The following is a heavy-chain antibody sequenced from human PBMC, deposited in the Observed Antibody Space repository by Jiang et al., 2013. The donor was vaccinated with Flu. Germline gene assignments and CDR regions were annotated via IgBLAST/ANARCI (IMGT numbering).Heavy chain of an antibody. CDR3: ARRPALTTVTTGAFDI. V-gene: IGHV1-69*01. Sequence: GAEVKKPGSSVKVSCKASGGTFSSYAISWVRQAPGQGLEWMGGIIPIFGTANYAQKFQGRVTITADESTSTAYMELSSLRSEDTAVYYCARRPALTTVTTGAFDIWGQGTMVTVSS. J-gene: IGHJ3*02. CDR2: IIPIFGTA. CDR1: GGTFSSYA. D-gene: IGHD4-17*01.